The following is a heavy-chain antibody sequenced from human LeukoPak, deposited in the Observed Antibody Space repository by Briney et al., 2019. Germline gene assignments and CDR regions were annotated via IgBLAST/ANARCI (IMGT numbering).Heavy chain of an antibody. CDR1: GFTFSSYA. Sequence: GGSLRLSCAASGFTFSSYAMSWVRQAPGKGLEWVSAISGSGGSTYYADSVKGRFTISRDNSKNTLYLQMNSLSAEDTAVYYCAKDQPVGYCSSTSCYIDYWGQGTLVTVSS. J-gene: IGHJ4*02. D-gene: IGHD2-2*02. CDR3: AKDQPVGYCSSTSCYIDY. V-gene: IGHV3-23*01. CDR2: ISGSGGST.